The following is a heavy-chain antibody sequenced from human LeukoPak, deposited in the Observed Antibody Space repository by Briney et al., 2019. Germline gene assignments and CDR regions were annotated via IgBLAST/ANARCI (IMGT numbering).Heavy chain of an antibody. Sequence: SETLSLTCAVYGGSFSGYYWSWIRQPPGKGLEWIGEINHSGSTNYNPSLKSRVTISVDTSKNQFSLKLSSVTAADTAVYYCASPPDDDYGDPYYFDYWGQGTLVTVSS. D-gene: IGHD4-17*01. CDR3: ASPPDDDYGDPYYFDY. CDR2: INHSGST. CDR1: GGSFSGYY. J-gene: IGHJ4*02. V-gene: IGHV4-34*01.